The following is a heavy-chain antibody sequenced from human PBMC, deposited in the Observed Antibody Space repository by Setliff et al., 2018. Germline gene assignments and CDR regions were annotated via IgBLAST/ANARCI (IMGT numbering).Heavy chain of an antibody. Sequence: ASVKVSCKASGYTFISYDINWVRQAPGQGLEWMGWMKPKNGDTGYAQKFQGRVNMTTDTSTSTAYMELRSLRSDDTAVYYCARDSEWLVLYFDYWGQGTLVTVSS. V-gene: IGHV1-8*02. CDR2: MKPKNGDT. CDR1: GYTFISYD. D-gene: IGHD6-19*01. J-gene: IGHJ4*02. CDR3: ARDSEWLVLYFDY.